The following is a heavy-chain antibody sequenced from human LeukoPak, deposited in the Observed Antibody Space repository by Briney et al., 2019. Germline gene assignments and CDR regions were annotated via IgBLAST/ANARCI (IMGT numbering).Heavy chain of an antibody. CDR2: IWYDGSNK. Sequence: GGSLRLSCAASGFTFSSYGMHWVRQAPGKGLEWVAVIWYDGSNKYYADSVKGRFTISRGNSKNTLYLQMNSLRAEDTAVYYCVGVAPYGDYEDYWGQGTLVTVSS. CDR3: VGVAPYGDYEDY. CDR1: GFTFSSYG. D-gene: IGHD4-17*01. J-gene: IGHJ4*02. V-gene: IGHV3-33*01.